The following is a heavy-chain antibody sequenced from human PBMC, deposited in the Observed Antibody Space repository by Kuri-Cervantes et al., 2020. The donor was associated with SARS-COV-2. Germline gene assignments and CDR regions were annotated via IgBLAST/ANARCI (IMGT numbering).Heavy chain of an antibody. D-gene: IGHD3/OR15-3a*01. V-gene: IGHV3-48*01. CDR2: ITSRSSTI. J-gene: IGHJ4*02. Sequence: ETLSLTCAASGFTFSSYAMHWVRQAPGKGLEWISYITSRSSTIYYADSVKGRFTIPRDNAKNSLYLQMNSLRAEDTAVYYCASGLTRDYWGQGTLVTVSS. CDR1: GFTFSSYA. CDR3: ASGLTRDY.